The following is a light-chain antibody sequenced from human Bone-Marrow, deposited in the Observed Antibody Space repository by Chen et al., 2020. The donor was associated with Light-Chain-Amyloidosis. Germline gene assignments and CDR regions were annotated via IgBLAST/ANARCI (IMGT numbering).Light chain of an antibody. J-gene: IGLJ2*01. V-gene: IGLV3-25*03. CDR3: QSADSSGTYEVI. CDR1: DLPTKY. CDR2: RDT. Sequence: SYDLTQQSSASVYPGQKDRLTCSGDDLPTKYAYWYQQKPGKAPVLVIHRDTERPSWISERFSGSSSGTTATLTISGVQAEDEADYHCQSADSSGTYEVIFGGGTKLTVL.